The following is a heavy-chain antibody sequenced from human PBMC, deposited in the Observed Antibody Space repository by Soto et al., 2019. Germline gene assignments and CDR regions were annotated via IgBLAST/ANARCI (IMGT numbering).Heavy chain of an antibody. J-gene: IGHJ4*02. CDR3: AKSNHVLPYFDWLTFDY. CDR1: GFTFSSYA. Sequence: TGGSLRLSCAASGFTFSSYAMSWVRQAPGKGLEWVSAISGSGGSTYYADSVKGRFTISRDNSKNTLYLQMNSLRAEDTAVYYCAKSNHVLPYFDWLTFDYWGQGTLVTVSS. D-gene: IGHD3-9*01. CDR2: ISGSGGST. V-gene: IGHV3-23*01.